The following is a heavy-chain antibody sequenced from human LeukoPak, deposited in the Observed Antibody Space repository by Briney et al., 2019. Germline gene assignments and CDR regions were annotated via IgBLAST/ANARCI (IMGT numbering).Heavy chain of an antibody. D-gene: IGHD6-19*01. CDR3: ARDPFRRDSSGWPYFDY. V-gene: IGHV3-73*01. J-gene: IGHJ4*02. CDR1: GFTFSGSA. Sequence: GGSLRLSCAASGFTFSGSAMHWVRQASGKGLEWVGRIRSKANNYATAYAASVKGRFTISRDDAKNSLYLQMNSLRAEDTAVYYCARDPFRRDSSGWPYFDYWGQGTLVTVSS. CDR2: IRSKANNYAT.